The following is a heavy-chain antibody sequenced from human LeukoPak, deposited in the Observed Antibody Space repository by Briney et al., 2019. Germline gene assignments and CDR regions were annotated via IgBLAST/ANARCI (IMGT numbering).Heavy chain of an antibody. CDR2: IYPSGST. J-gene: IGHJ5*02. Sequence: SQTLSLTCTVSGGSISSGSYHWSWIRQPAGKALEWIGRIYPSGSTNYDPSLKSRVTISVDTSKNQFSLKLSSVTAADTAVYYCARAELLWFGEPENWFDPWGQGTLVTVSS. CDR3: ARAELLWFGEPENWFDP. V-gene: IGHV4-61*02. D-gene: IGHD3-10*01. CDR1: GGSISSGSYH.